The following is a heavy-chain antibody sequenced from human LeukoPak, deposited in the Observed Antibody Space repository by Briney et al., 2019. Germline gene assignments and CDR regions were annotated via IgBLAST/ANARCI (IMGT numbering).Heavy chain of an antibody. CDR3: AKPDYGSGRRYYYMDV. CDR2: IGSDNTTI. V-gene: IGHV3-48*01. J-gene: IGHJ6*03. Sequence: PGGSLRLSCAASGFTFRRYTLNWVRQAPGKGLEWISYIGSDNTTIDYADSVKGRFTISRDNAKNSLYLHMSSLRAEDTAVYYCAKPDYGSGRRYYYMDVWGKGTTVTVSS. D-gene: IGHD3-10*01. CDR1: GFTFRRYT.